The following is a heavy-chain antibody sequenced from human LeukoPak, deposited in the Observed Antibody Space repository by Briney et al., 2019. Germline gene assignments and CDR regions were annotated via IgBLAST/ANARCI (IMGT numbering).Heavy chain of an antibody. D-gene: IGHD6-19*01. CDR3: ARDPYGGSGWFFFDY. J-gene: IGHJ4*02. Sequence: SETLSLTCAVSGGSISSSNWWSWVRQPPGKGLEWIGEIYHSGSTNYNPSLKSRVTISVDKSKNQFSLKLSSVTAADTAVYYCARDPYGGSGWFFFDYWGQGTLVTVSS. V-gene: IGHV4-4*02. CDR2: IYHSGST. CDR1: GGSISSSNW.